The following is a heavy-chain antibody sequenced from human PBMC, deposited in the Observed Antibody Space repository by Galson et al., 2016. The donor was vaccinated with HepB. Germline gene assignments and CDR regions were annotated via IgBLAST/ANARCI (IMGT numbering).Heavy chain of an antibody. CDR3: AKKWSYGDYSYFDY. CDR2: IKHDGSEE. J-gene: IGHJ4*02. V-gene: IGHV3-7*05. CDR1: EFAFSSYW. D-gene: IGHD4-17*01. Sequence: SLRLSCAGSEFAFSSYWMIWVRQAPGKGLEWLASIKHDGSEEYYLDSVKGRFTISRDNAKNSVYLQMNSLRAEDTAIYYCAKKWSYGDYSYFDYWGQGTLVTVSS.